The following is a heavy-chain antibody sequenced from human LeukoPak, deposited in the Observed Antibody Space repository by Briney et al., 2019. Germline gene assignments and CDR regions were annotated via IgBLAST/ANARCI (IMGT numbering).Heavy chain of an antibody. CDR1: VGSFSGYY. J-gene: IGHJ4*02. D-gene: IGHD3-22*01. CDR3: ARGRRRSSITLIVVVIHNPIYFDY. V-gene: IGHV4-34*01. CDR2: INHSGST. Sequence: PSETLSLTCAHYVGSFSGYYWSWIRQPPGKGLEWIGEINHSGSTNYNPSLKSRVTISVDTSKNQFSLKLSSVTAADTAVYYCARGRRRSSITLIVVVIHNPIYFDYWGQGTLVTVSS.